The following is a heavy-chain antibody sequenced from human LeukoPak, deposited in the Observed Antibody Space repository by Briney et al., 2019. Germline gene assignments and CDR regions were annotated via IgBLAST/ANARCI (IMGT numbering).Heavy chain of an antibody. D-gene: IGHD3-16*02. CDR2: ISWNSGSI. J-gene: IGHJ4*02. CDR1: GFTFDDYA. CDR3: ARYDYVWGSYRYSPYYFDY. V-gene: IGHV3-9*01. Sequence: PGGSLRLSCAASGFTFDDYAMHWVRQAPGKGLEWVSGISWNSGSIGYADSVKGRFTISRDNAKNSLYLQMNSLRAEDTAVYYCARYDYVWGSYRYSPYYFDYWGQGTLVTVSS.